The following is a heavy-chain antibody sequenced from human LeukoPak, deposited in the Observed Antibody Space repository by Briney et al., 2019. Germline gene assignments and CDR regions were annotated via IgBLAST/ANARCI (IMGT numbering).Heavy chain of an antibody. CDR1: GGTFSSYA. V-gene: IGHV1-69*06. CDR2: IIPIFGTA. Sequence: AASVKVSCKASGGTFSSYAISWVRQAPGQGLERMGGIIPIFGTANYAQKFQGRVTITADKSTSTAYMELSSLRSEDTAVYYCARRGVSSTSWFDPWGQGTLVTVSS. D-gene: IGHD2-2*01. CDR3: ARRGVSSTSWFDP. J-gene: IGHJ5*02.